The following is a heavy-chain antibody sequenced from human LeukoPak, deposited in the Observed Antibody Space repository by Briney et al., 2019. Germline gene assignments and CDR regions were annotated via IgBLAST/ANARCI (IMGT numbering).Heavy chain of an antibody. Sequence: ASVKVSCKASGYTFTGYYMHWVRQAPGQGLEWMGWINPNSGGTNYAQKFQGRVTMTRDTSISTAYMELSRLRSDDTAVYYCARSGYCSSTSCPRGWFDPWGQGTLVTVSS. CDR3: ARSGYCSSTSCPRGWFDP. V-gene: IGHV1-2*02. J-gene: IGHJ5*02. D-gene: IGHD2-2*01. CDR2: INPNSGGT. CDR1: GYTFTGYY.